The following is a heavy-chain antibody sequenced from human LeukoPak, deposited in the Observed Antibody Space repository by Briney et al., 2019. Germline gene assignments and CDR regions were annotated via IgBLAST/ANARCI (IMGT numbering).Heavy chain of an antibody. J-gene: IGHJ4*02. CDR2: INGSGDRT. CDR1: GFTLSNYA. D-gene: IGHD1-14*01. V-gene: IGHV3-23*01. Sequence: GGTLRLSCAASGFTLSNYAMNWVRQAPGKGLEWVSSINGSGDRTYYADSVKGRFTISRDNSKNTLYLQMNSLRAEDTAVYYCAKPARTDYADYWGQGTLVTVSS. CDR3: AKPARTDYADY.